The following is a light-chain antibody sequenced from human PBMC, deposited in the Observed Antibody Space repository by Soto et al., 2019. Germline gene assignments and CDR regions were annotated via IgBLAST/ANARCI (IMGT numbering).Light chain of an antibody. Sequence: DIQMTQSPSSVSASVGDRVTITCRASQDISRWLAWYQQKPGKAPKLLIYSASSLQSGVPSRFSGSGSGTDFSLTISSLEPEDVATYYCQQANPCPPTFGGGTKVEIK. CDR1: QDISRW. J-gene: IGKJ4*01. CDR3: QQANPCPPT. CDR2: SAS. V-gene: IGKV1-12*01.